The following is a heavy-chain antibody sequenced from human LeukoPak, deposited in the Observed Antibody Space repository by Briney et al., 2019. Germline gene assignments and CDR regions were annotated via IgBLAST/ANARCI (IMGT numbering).Heavy chain of an antibody. D-gene: IGHD6-13*01. CDR2: IYSGGST. J-gene: IGHJ4*02. Sequence: PGGSLRLSCAASGFTFSSNYMSWVRQAPGKGLEWVSVIYSGGSTYYADSVKGRFTISRDNSKNTLYLQMNSLRAEDTAVYYCARRVGIQPGYSSSWYDYWGQGTLVTVSS. CDR1: GFTFSSNY. V-gene: IGHV3-53*01. CDR3: ARRVGIQPGYSSSWYDY.